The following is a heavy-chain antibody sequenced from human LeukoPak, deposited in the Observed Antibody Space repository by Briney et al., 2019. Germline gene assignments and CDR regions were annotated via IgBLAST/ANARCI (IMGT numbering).Heavy chain of an antibody. V-gene: IGHV3-30-3*01. Sequence: GGSLRLSCAASVFTFSSYAMHWVRQAPGKGLEWVAVISYDGSNKYYADSVKGRFTISRDNSKNTLYLQMNSLRAEDTAVYYCARLVVVAATVDYWGQGTLVTVSS. CDR2: ISYDGSNK. CDR3: ARLVVVAATVDY. CDR1: VFTFSSYA. J-gene: IGHJ4*02. D-gene: IGHD2-15*01.